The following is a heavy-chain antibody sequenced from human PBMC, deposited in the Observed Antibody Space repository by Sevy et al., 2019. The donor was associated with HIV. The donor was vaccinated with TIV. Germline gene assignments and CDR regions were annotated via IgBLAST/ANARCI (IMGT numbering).Heavy chain of an antibody. V-gene: IGHV1-2*02. CDR2: INTNSGDTGT. CDR1: GYTFTGNY. J-gene: IGHJ6*02. D-gene: IGHD2-2*01. CDR3: ARGDRYCSSTSCPGGFYYYGMDV. Sequence: ASVKVSCKTSGYTFTGNYIHWVRQAPGQGLEWMGWINTNSGDTGTKYAQKFQGRVTMTSDRSINTVYMELSRLRSDETAVYYCARGDRYCSSTSCPGGFYYYGMDVWGQGTTVTVSS.